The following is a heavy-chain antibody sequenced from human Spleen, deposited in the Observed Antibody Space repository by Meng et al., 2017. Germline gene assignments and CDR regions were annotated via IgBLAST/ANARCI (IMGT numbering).Heavy chain of an antibody. Sequence: QVQLQQSGAGLLKPSETLSLPCAVYGGAFSDYYGSWIRQSPGKGLEWIGEINHSGSTNYNPSLKSRVTISVDTSKNQFSLKLSSVTAADTAVYYCGGSSGYPIDYWGQGTLVTVSS. V-gene: IGHV4-34*01. J-gene: IGHJ4*02. CDR1: GGAFSDYY. D-gene: IGHD3-22*01. CDR3: GGSSGYPIDY. CDR2: INHSGST.